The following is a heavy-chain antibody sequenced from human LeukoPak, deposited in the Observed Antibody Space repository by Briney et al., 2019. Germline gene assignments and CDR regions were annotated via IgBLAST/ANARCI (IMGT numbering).Heavy chain of an antibody. D-gene: IGHD5-18*01. CDR2: ISRNGGST. CDR1: GFTFSSYA. J-gene: IGHJ4*02. Sequence: GESLRLSCAASGFTFSSYAMHWVRQAPGKGLEYVSAISRNGGSTYYANSVKGRFTISRDNSKNTLYLQMGSLRAEDMAVYYCARDGYSYGSDYWGQGTLVTVSS. CDR3: ARDGYSYGSDY. V-gene: IGHV3-64*01.